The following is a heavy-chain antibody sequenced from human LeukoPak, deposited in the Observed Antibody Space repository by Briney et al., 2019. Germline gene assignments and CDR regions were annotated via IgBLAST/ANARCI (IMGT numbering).Heavy chain of an antibody. CDR2: INHSGST. V-gene: IGHV4-38-2*02. J-gene: IGHJ4*02. Sequence: SETLSLTCTVSGYSISSGYYWGWIRQPPGKGLEWIGEINHSGSTNYNPSLKSRVTISVDTSKNQFSLKLSSVTAADTAVYYCARGGRAMVYFDYRGQGTLVTVSS. D-gene: IGHD5-18*01. CDR1: GYSISSGYY. CDR3: ARGGRAMVYFDY.